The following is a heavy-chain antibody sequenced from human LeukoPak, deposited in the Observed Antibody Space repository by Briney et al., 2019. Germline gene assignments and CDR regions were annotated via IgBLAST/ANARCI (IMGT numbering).Heavy chain of an antibody. D-gene: IGHD3-3*02. CDR3: AKNLAS. V-gene: IGHV1-2*06. CDR2: IHPNSGDT. CDR1: GYTFTGHY. Sequence: ASVKVSCKASGYTFTGHYMHWARQAPGQGLEWMGRIHPNSGDTIYAQIFQGRVTMTRDTSVSTAYMELSSLTSGDTAVYYCAKNLASWGQGTLVTVSS. J-gene: IGHJ5*02.